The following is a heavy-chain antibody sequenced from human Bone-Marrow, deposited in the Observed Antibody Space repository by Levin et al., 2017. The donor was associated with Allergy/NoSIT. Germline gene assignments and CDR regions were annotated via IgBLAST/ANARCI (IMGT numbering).Heavy chain of an antibody. D-gene: IGHD2-8*01. CDR1: GFSFGSDA. Sequence: GESLKISCAASGFSFGSDATSWVRQAPGKGLEYVSSISVRASGSDTSYAESVKVRFTISRDNSKNTVYLEMSSLRAEDTAIYYCARASGTPCANGVCFRGYYFYGMDVWGQGTTVTVSS. CDR2: ISVRASGSDT. V-gene: IGHV3-23*01. CDR3: ARASGTPCANGVCFRGYYFYGMDV. J-gene: IGHJ6*02.